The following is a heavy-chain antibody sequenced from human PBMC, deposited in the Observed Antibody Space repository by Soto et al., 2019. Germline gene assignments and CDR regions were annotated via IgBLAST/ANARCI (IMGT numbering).Heavy chain of an antibody. V-gene: IGHV1-69*02. CDR3: ASGTAPDVDY. CDR2: IIPFIDVT. Sequence: QVPLVQSGAEVKKPGSSVKVSCKASGDTFSRHNIAWVRQAPGQGLEWMGRIIPFIDVTNYAQKLRGRVTITADKSTSTAYLALISLRAEETAVYFCASGTAPDVDYWGQGTLVTVSS. CDR1: GDTFSRHN. D-gene: IGHD2-21*02. J-gene: IGHJ4*02.